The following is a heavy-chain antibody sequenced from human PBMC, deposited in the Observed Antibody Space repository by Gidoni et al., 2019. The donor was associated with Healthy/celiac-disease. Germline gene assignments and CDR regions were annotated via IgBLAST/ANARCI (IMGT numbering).Heavy chain of an antibody. V-gene: IGHV1-69*08. J-gene: IGHJ4*02. CDR3: ARDRTADYYDSSGMGY. Sequence: QVPLVQSGAEVKKPGSSVTVSCKASGGTFSSYTISWVLQAPGQGLEWLGRIIHILGIANYAQKFQVRVTITADKSTSTAYMELISLRSEDTAVYYCARDRTADYYDSSGMGYWGQGTLVTVSS. CDR1: GGTFSSYT. CDR2: IIHILGIA. D-gene: IGHD3-22*01.